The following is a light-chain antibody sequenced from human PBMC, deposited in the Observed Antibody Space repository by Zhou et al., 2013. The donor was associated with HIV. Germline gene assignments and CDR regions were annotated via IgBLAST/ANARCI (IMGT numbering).Light chain of an antibody. CDR3: QQRSNWHPIT. Sequence: EIVLTQSPGTLSVSPGERATLSCRASQSLSGHLAWYQQRPGQAPRLLIYDSSRRATGCPARFSGSGSETEYTLTISSLEPEDFAVYYCQQRSNWHPITFGQGTRLEIK. V-gene: IGKV3D-11*02. CDR1: QSLSGH. CDR2: DSS. J-gene: IGKJ5*01.